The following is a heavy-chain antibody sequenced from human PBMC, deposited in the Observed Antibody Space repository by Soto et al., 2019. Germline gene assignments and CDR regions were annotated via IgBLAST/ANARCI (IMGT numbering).Heavy chain of an antibody. J-gene: IGHJ6*02. CDR1: GFSLSNARMG. Sequence: SGPTLVNPTETLTLTCTVSGFSLSNARMGVSWIRQPPGKALEWLAHIFSNDEKSYSTSLKSRLTISKDTSKSQVVLTMTNMDPVDTATYYCARIRRDSSGRYPNRYYYYGMGVWGQGTTVTVSS. D-gene: IGHD6-19*01. CDR2: IFSNDEK. V-gene: IGHV2-26*01. CDR3: ARIRRDSSGRYPNRYYYYGMGV.